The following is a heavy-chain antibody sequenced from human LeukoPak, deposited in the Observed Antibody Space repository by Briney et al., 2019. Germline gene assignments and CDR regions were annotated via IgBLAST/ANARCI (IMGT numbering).Heavy chain of an antibody. CDR3: ARELNYYSDY. CDR2: TNANAGGT. CDR1: GFTFTAYY. Sequence: ASVKVSCKASGFTFTAYYIHWVRQAPGQGLEWMGWTNANAGGTNYAQKFQGRVTVTRDTSINTAYMELSGLTSDDTAVYYCARELNYYSDYWGQGTLVTVSS. V-gene: IGHV1-2*02. D-gene: IGHD3-22*01. J-gene: IGHJ4*02.